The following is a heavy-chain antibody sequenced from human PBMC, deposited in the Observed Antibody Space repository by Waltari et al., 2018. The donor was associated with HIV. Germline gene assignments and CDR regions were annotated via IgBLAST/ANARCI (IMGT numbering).Heavy chain of an antibody. D-gene: IGHD3-3*01. CDR1: GYTFTSYG. Sequence: QVQLVQSGAEVKKPGASVKLSCKASGYTFTSYGISWVRPATGQGPDWRGCISAYNANTTYAQKLQGRFTMTTDTSTSTAYMELRSLRSDDTAVYYCARDYTRRRDFWSGYRNWFDPWGQGTLVTVSS. CDR2: ISAYNANT. CDR3: ARDYTRRRDFWSGYRNWFDP. V-gene: IGHV1-18*01. J-gene: IGHJ5*02.